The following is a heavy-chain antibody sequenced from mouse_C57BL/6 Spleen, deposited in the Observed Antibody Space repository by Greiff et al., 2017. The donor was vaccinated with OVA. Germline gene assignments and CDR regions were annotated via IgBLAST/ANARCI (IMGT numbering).Heavy chain of an antibody. CDR2: IDPENGDT. Sequence: VQLQQSGAELVRPGASVTLSCTASGFNIKDDYMHWVKQRPEQGLEWIGWIDPENGDTEYASKFPGTATITADTSSNTAYLQLSSLTSEDTAVYYCTHSGPGDCDYWGQGTTLTVSS. CDR1: GFNIKDDY. V-gene: IGHV14-4*01. CDR3: THSGPGDCDY. J-gene: IGHJ2*01. D-gene: IGHD3-1*01.